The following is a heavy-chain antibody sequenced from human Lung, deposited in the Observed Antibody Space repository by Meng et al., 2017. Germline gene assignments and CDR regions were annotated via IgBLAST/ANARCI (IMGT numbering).Heavy chain of an antibody. CDR3: ARFETVGVATGDF. CDR2: ISSDSRYI. V-gene: IGHV3-21*01. D-gene: IGHD2-15*01. CDR1: GFTFSNYS. J-gene: IGHJ4*02. Sequence: EVQLVEFGGGLVTPGGSLRLSCAASGFTFSNYSMNWVRQAPGKELEWVSSISSDSRYIFYADSVKGRFTISRDNGKKLLYLKMNSLSPEDTAVFYCARFETVGVATGDFWGQGTLVTVSS.